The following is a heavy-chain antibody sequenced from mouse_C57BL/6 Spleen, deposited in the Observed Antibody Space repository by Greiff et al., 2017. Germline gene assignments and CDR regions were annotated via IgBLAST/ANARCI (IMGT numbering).Heavy chain of an antibody. V-gene: IGHV14-4*01. Sequence: VQLQQSGAELVRPGASVKLSCTASGFNITDDYMHWVKQRPEQGLEWIGWIDPENGDTEYASKFQGKATITADTSSNTAYLQLSSLTSEDTAVYYCTTGDYDEGYFDVWGTGTTVTVSS. CDR3: TTGDYDEGYFDV. D-gene: IGHD2-4*01. CDR1: GFNITDDY. J-gene: IGHJ1*03. CDR2: IDPENGDT.